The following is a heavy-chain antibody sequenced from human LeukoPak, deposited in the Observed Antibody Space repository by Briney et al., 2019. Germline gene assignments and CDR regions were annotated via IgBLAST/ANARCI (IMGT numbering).Heavy chain of an antibody. J-gene: IGHJ4*02. Sequence: SSETLSLTCTVSGGSISSYYWSWIRQPPGKGLEWIGYIYYSGSTNYNPSLKSRVTISVDTSKNQFSLKLSSVTAADTAVYYCARGLSYPVYFDYWGQGTLVTVSS. CDR1: GGSISSYY. V-gene: IGHV4-59*12. CDR3: ARGLSYPVYFDY. D-gene: IGHD1-26*01. CDR2: IYYSGST.